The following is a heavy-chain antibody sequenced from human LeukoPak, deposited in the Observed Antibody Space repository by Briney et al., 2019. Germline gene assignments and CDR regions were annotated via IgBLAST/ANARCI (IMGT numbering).Heavy chain of an antibody. J-gene: IGHJ6*03. Sequence: ASVTVSCKASGYTFTGYYMHWVRQAPGQGLEWMGWINPNSGGTNYAQKFQGRVTMTRDTSISTAYMELSRLRSDDTAVYYCAREGSSSSWYWYYYMDVWGKGTTVTISS. CDR3: AREGSSSSWYWYYYMDV. CDR1: GYTFTGYY. D-gene: IGHD6-13*01. CDR2: INPNSGGT. V-gene: IGHV1-2*02.